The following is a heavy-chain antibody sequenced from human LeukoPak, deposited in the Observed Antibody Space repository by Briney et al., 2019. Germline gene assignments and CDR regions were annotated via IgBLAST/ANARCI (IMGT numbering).Heavy chain of an antibody. CDR3: ASLYYYGMDV. J-gene: IGHJ6*02. V-gene: IGHV3-53*04. CDR1: GFTVSSNY. Sequence: GGSLRLSCAASGFTVSSNYMSWVRQAPGKGLEWVSVIYSGGSKYYADSVKGRFTISRHNSKNTLYLQMNSLRAEDTAVYYCASLYYYGMDVWGQGTTVTVSS. CDR2: IYSGGSK.